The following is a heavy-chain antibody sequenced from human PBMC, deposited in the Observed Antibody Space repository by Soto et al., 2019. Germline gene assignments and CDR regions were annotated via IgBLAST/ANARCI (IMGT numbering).Heavy chain of an antibody. CDR2: MNPNSGNT. D-gene: IGHD4-17*01. Sequence: ASVKVSCKASGYTFTSYDINWVRQATGQGLEWMGWMNPNSGNTGYAQKFQGRVTMTRNTSISTAYMELSSLRSEDTAVYYCARGYGDLHLLYYYYYYMDVWGKGTTVTVSS. J-gene: IGHJ6*03. V-gene: IGHV1-8*01. CDR1: GYTFTSYD. CDR3: ARGYGDLHLLYYYYYYMDV.